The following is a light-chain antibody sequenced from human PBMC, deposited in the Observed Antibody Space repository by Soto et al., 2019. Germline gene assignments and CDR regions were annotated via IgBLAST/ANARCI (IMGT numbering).Light chain of an antibody. Sequence: DIQMTQSPSTLSASVGDTVTITCRASQSISNWLAWYQQKPGKAPKLLIYDASSLESGVPSRFSGSGSGTQFTLTISSLQPDDFATYYCQLYNAYSWTFGQGTKVDIK. CDR1: QSISNW. J-gene: IGKJ1*01. V-gene: IGKV1-5*01. CDR3: QLYNAYSWT. CDR2: DAS.